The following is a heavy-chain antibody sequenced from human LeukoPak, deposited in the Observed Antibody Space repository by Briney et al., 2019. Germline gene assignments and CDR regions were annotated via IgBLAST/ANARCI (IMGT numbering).Heavy chain of an antibody. V-gene: IGHV3-23*01. J-gene: IGHJ4*02. CDR1: GFTFSNYA. Sequence: HPGRSLRRSCAASGFTFSNYAMSCVRQAPGKGLEWVSSITSSADNTNHADSVKGRFTISRDNSKNTLYLQMNSLRAEDAALYYCAKLTTWNTHYPIDYWGQGTLVTVSS. CDR2: ITSSADNT. CDR3: AKLTTWNTHYPIDY. D-gene: IGHD4-17*01.